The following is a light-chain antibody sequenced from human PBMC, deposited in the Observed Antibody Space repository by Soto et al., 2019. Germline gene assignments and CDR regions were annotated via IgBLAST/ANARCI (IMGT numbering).Light chain of an antibody. Sequence: ALTQPASVSGSPGQSIAISCTGTSSDVGGYNYVSWYQQHPGTAPKLMIYDVSDRPSGVSNRFSGSKSGNTASLTISGLQAEDEADYYCSSYTTSSTLVFGGGTKLTVL. V-gene: IGLV2-14*01. CDR3: SSYTTSSTLV. CDR1: SSDVGGYNY. J-gene: IGLJ2*01. CDR2: DVS.